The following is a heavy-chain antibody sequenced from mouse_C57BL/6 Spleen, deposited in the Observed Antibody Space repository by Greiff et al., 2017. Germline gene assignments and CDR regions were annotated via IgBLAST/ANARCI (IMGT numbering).Heavy chain of an antibody. CDR2: FDPSDSYT. J-gene: IGHJ3*01. V-gene: IGHV1-59*01. Sequence: QVQLQQPGAELVRPGTSVKLSCKASGYTFTSYWMHWVKQRPGQGLEWIGVFDPSDSYTNYNQKFKGKATLTVDTSSSTAYMQLSCLTSEGSAVYNCARRGNEGFAYWGQGTLVTVSA. CDR1: GYTFTSYW. CDR3: ARRGNEGFAY. D-gene: IGHD2-1*01.